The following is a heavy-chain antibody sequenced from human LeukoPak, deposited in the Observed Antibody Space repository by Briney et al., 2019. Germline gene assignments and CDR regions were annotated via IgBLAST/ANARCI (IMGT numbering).Heavy chain of an antibody. CDR3: ARDGPGEYQLPSLY. D-gene: IGHD2-2*01. Sequence: ASVKVSCKASDYTFTSYGISWVRQAPGQGLEWMEWISAYNGNTNYAQKLQGRVTMTTDTSTSTAYMELRSLRSDDTAVYYCARDGPGEYQLPSLYWGQGTLVTVSS. CDR1: DYTFTSYG. CDR2: ISAYNGNT. V-gene: IGHV1-18*04. J-gene: IGHJ4*02.